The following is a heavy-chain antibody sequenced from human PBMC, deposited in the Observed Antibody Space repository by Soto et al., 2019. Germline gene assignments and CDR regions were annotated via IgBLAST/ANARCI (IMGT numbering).Heavy chain of an antibody. CDR1: GFTFSDYA. CDR2: ISGSVDRT. CDR3: AKSGAHSARSMGYYFDA. J-gene: IGHJ4*02. D-gene: IGHD3-10*01. Sequence: EVQLFESGGGLVQPGGSLRLSCAASGFTFSDYALSWVRQAPGKGLEWVSGISGSVDRTDYADSVKGRFTISRDNSKNTIYLQMSSLGGDDTALYYCAKSGAHSARSMGYYFDAWGQGTLVTVSS. V-gene: IGHV3-23*01.